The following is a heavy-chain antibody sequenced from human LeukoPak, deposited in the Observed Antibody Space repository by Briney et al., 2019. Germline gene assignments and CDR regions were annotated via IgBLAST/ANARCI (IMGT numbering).Heavy chain of an antibody. CDR3: ARAGHCTNGICYTADFDY. D-gene: IGHD2-8*01. J-gene: IGHJ4*02. Sequence: GGSLRLSCAASGFTFSSYGMHWVRQAPGKGLEWVAVISYDGSNKYYADSVKGRFTISRDNSKNTLYLQMNSLRAEDTAAYYCARAGHCTNGICYTADFDYWGQGTLVTVSS. CDR2: ISYDGSNK. CDR1: GFTFSSYG. V-gene: IGHV3-30*03.